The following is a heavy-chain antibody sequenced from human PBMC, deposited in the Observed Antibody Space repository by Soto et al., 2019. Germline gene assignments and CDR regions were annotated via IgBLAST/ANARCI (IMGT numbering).Heavy chain of an antibody. CDR3: AIASCWSTTEYYYCYCMDV. D-gene: IGHD2-2*01. V-gene: IGHV1-69*12. CDR2: IIPIFGTA. Sequence: QVQLVQSGAEVKKPGSSVKVSCKASGGTFSSYAISWVRQAPGQGLEWMGGIIPIFGTANYAQKFQGRVTITADEXXSXDXXELRSLRSEDTDVYYCAIASCWSTTEYYYCYCMDVWGQGPTVTVSS. J-gene: IGHJ6*02. CDR1: GGTFSSYA.